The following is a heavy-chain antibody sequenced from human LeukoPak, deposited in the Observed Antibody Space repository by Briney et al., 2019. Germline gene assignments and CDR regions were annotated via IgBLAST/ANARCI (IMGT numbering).Heavy chain of an antibody. CDR1: GYTFTGYY. CDR3: ARDYGSGSYNWFDP. D-gene: IGHD3-10*01. Sequence: ASVKVSCKASGYTFTGYYMHWVRQAPGQGLEWMGWINPNSGGTNYAQKFQGRVTMTRDTSISTAYMELSRLRSDDTAVYYCARDYGSGSYNWFDPWGQGTQVTVSS. CDR2: INPNSGGT. J-gene: IGHJ5*02. V-gene: IGHV1-2*02.